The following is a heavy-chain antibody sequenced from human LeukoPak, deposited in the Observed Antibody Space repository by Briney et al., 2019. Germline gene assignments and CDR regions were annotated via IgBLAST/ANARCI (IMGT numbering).Heavy chain of an antibody. J-gene: IGHJ4*02. CDR1: GVSISPYY. CDR3: AKERSGDSDY. Sequence: SETLSLTCTVSGVSISPYYWTWIRQPAGKGLEWIGRIDANRNTNYNPSLKSRVTISVDTSKNQFSLRLTSVTAADTAVYFCAKERSGDSDYWGQGTLVTVSS. V-gene: IGHV4-4*07. D-gene: IGHD2-21*02. CDR2: IDANRNT.